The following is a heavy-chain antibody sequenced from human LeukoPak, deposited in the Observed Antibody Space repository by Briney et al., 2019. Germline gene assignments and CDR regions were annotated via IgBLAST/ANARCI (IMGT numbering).Heavy chain of an antibody. J-gene: IGHJ4*02. Sequence: GRSLRLSCAASGFTFSNYIMHWVRQAPGKGLEWVSLIYFDGSNKYYADSVKGRFTISRDNSKSTLYLQVNSLRPDDTAVYYCVKDRAWGFDYWGQGTLVTVSS. V-gene: IGHV3-30*18. CDR1: GFTFSNYI. D-gene: IGHD3-16*01. CDR3: VKDRAWGFDY. CDR2: IYFDGSNK.